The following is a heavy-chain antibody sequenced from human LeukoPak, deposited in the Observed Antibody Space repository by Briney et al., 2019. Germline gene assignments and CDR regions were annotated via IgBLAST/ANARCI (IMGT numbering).Heavy chain of an antibody. J-gene: IGHJ4*02. V-gene: IGHV3-74*01. Sequence: HPGGSLRLSCVASGSGFTFSSYWMYWVRQAPGKGLVWVSRITGDGSSTTYADSVKGRFTISRDNSKNTLYLQMNSLRAEDTAVYYCAKDSKGYYYDSSGYNFDYWGQGTLVTVSS. CDR2: ITGDGSST. CDR3: AKDSKGYYYDSSGYNFDY. D-gene: IGHD3-22*01. CDR1: GSGFTFSSYW.